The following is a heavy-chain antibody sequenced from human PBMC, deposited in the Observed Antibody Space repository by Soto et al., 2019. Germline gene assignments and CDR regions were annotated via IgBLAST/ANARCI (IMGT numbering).Heavy chain of an antibody. V-gene: IGHV3-23*01. Sequence: GGSLRLSCAASGFTFSTYAMSWVRRAPGKGLEWVSTIGSSDAYTYYVASVRGRFTISRDNFQSTLYLQMNSLRAEETAVYYCTGALDLPPYYFYYGMELWGQGTTVTVSS. J-gene: IGHJ6*02. D-gene: IGHD3-16*02. CDR3: TGALDLPPYYFYYGMEL. CDR1: GFTFSTYA. CDR2: IGSSDAYT.